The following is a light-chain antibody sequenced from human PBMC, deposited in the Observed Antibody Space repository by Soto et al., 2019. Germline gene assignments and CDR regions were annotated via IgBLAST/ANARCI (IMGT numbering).Light chain of an antibody. CDR1: SSDVGSYNL. Sequence: QSVLTQPASVSGSPGQSITISCTGTSSDVGSYNLVSWYQQHPGKAPKLMIYEVSKRPSGVSNRFSGSKSGNTASLTISGLQAEDEAAYYCCSYPASSTPLILGTGTKVTVL. V-gene: IGLV2-23*02. J-gene: IGLJ1*01. CDR3: CSYPASSTPLI. CDR2: EVS.